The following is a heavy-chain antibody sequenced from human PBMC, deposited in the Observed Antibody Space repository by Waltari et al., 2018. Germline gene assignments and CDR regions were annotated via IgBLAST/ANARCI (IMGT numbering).Heavy chain of an antibody. J-gene: IGHJ4*02. D-gene: IGHD6-19*01. CDR3: ARGVGSGWAGGDY. Sequence: QPPGKGLEWNGEINHSGSTNYNPSLKSRVTISVDTSKNQFSLKLSSVTAADTAVYYCARGVGSGWAGGDYWGQGTLVTVSS. CDR2: INHSGST. V-gene: IGHV4-34*01.